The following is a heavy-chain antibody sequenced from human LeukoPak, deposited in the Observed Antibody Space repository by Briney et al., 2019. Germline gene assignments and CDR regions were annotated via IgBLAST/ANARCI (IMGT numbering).Heavy chain of an antibody. Sequence: SQTLSLTCAISGDSVSSSSAAWNWIWLSPSRGLKWLGRTYYRSKWYNDYAVVVRSQITINPDTSKNQFSLQLNSVTPEDTAVYYCARSDGYIDYWGQGTLVTVSS. D-gene: IGHD2-21*02. CDR3: ARSDGYIDY. CDR2: TYYRSKWYN. J-gene: IGHJ4*02. V-gene: IGHV6-1*01. CDR1: GDSVSSSSAA.